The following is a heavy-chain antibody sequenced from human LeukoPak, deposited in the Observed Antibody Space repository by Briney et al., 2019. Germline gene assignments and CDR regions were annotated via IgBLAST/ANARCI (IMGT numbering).Heavy chain of an antibody. CDR2: IYYSGST. Sequence: SETLSLTCTVSGGSISSYYWSWIRQPPGKGLEWIGYIYYSGSTNYNPSLKSRVTISVDTSKNQFSLKLSSVTAADTAVYYCARHGPKYYDILTGYLKVGWFDPWGQGTLVTVSS. J-gene: IGHJ5*02. D-gene: IGHD3-9*01. V-gene: IGHV4-59*08. CDR1: GGSISSYY. CDR3: ARHGPKYYDILTGYLKVGWFDP.